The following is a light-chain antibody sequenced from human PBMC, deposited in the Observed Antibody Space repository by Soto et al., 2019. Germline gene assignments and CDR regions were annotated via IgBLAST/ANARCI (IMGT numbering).Light chain of an antibody. V-gene: IGKV1-27*01. CDR3: QNYDSAPFT. Sequence: DLQMTQSPSSLSPSVGDRVTITCRASQGIANNLAWYQQKPGKVPKLLIYAASALQPGVPSRFSGSGSGTDFTLTISSLQPEDVATYYCQNYDSAPFTFGGGTKVEIK. CDR2: AAS. CDR1: QGIANN. J-gene: IGKJ4*01.